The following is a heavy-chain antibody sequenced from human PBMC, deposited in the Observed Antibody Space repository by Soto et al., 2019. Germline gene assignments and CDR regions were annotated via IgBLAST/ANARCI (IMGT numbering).Heavy chain of an antibody. CDR1: GGSISSSNW. Sequence: QVQLQESGPGLVKPSGTLSLTCAVSGGSISSSNWWSWVPRPQGKGWDGIGEIYHSGSTNYTPSLKSRVTISVDKSKNQFSLKLSSVTAADTAVYYCARDGGAAAGYYYGMDVWGQGTTVTVSS. D-gene: IGHD6-13*01. J-gene: IGHJ6*02. V-gene: IGHV4-4*02. CDR2: IYHSGST. CDR3: ARDGGAAAGYYYGMDV.